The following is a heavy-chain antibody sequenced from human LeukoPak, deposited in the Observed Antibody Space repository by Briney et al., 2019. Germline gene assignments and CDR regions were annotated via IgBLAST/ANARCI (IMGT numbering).Heavy chain of an antibody. Sequence: SETLSLTCTVAGGSISSGGYYWSWIRQHPGKGLEWIGYVYYSGSTYSNPSLKSRVTISVDTSKNQFSLNLSSVTAADTAVYYCARYCSSTNCYKGGFDPWGQGTLVTVSS. V-gene: IGHV4-31*03. D-gene: IGHD2-2*02. CDR3: ARYCSSTNCYKGGFDP. CDR1: GGSISSGGYY. J-gene: IGHJ5*02. CDR2: VYYSGST.